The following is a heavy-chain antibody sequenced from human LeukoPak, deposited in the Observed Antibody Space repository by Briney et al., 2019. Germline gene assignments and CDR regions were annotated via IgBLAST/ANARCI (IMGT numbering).Heavy chain of an antibody. Sequence: GASVKVSCKASGYTFISSDIHWVRQATGQGLEWMGWMNPNSGNTGYAQKFQGRVTMTRNTSISTAYMELSSLRSDDTAVYYCARGYPLFPFGGVIARQYYFDYWGQGTLVTVSS. V-gene: IGHV1-8*01. CDR2: MNPNSGNT. CDR3: ARGYPLFPFGGVIARQYYFDY. D-gene: IGHD3-16*02. J-gene: IGHJ4*02. CDR1: GYTFISSD.